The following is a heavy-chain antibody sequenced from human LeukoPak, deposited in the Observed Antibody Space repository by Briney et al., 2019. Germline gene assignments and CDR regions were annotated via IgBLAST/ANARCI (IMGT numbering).Heavy chain of an antibody. J-gene: IGHJ4*02. D-gene: IGHD2-2*01. Sequence: GGSLRLSCAASGFTFSSYAMHWVRQAPGKGLERGAVISYDGSNKYYADSVKGRFTISRDNSKNTLYLQMNSLRAEDTAVYYCASVCLVVVPAAMHGGDYWGQGTLVTVSS. CDR2: ISYDGSNK. CDR3: ASVCLVVVPAAMHGGDY. V-gene: IGHV3-30*04. CDR1: GFTFSSYA.